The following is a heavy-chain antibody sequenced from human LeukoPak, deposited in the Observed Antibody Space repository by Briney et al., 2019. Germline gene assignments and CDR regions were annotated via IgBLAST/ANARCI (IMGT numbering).Heavy chain of an antibody. CDR2: ISSSSSTI. Sequence: GGSLRLSCAASGFTFSSYSMNWVRQAPGKGLEWVSYISSSSSTIYYADSVKGRFTISRDNAKNSLYLQMNSLRAEDTAVFYCARDWAGKTVPFYYYGMDVWGQGTTVTVSS. V-gene: IGHV3-48*01. CDR3: ARDWAGKTVPFYYYGMDV. CDR1: GFTFSSYS. J-gene: IGHJ6*02. D-gene: IGHD1-1*01.